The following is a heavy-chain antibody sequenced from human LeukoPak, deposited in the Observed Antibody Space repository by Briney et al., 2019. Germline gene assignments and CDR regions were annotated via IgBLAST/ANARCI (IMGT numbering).Heavy chain of an antibody. CDR3: ARVRSSGWYPVAFDI. J-gene: IGHJ3*02. CDR2: INSDGSST. CDR1: GFTFSSYW. D-gene: IGHD6-19*01. V-gene: IGHV3-74*01. Sequence: PGGSLRLSCAASGFTFSSYWMHWVRQAPGKGLVWVSRINSDGSSTSYADSVKGRFTISRDNAKNTLYLQMNSLRAEDTAVYYCARVRSSGWYPVAFDIWGQGTMVTVSS.